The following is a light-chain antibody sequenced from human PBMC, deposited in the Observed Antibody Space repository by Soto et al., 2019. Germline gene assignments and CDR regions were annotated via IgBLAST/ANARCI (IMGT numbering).Light chain of an antibody. CDR3: QQYGSSPTWT. CDR2: GAS. J-gene: IGKJ1*01. CDR1: QSVSSSY. V-gene: IGKV3-20*01. Sequence: EIVLTQSPGTLSLSPGERATLSCRASQSVSSSYLAWYQQKPGQAPRLLIHGASSRATGIPDRFSGSGSGTDFPLTISRLEPEDFAVYYCQQYGSSPTWTFGQGTKVEIK.